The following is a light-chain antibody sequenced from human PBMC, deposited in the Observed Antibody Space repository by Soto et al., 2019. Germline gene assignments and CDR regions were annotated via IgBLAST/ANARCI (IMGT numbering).Light chain of an antibody. CDR3: QQRGA. CDR1: QSVDSY. CDR2: DAS. J-gene: IGKJ2*01. V-gene: IGKV3-11*01. Sequence: EVVLTQSPATLSLSPGERATLSCRASQSVDSYLAWYQQKVGQAPRLLIYDASNRATGIPGRFSGSGSGTDFTLTISSLEPVDFAVYYCQQRGAFGQGTKVEL.